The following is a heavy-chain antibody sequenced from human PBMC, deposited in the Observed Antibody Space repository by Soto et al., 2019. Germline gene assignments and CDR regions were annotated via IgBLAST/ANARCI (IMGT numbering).Heavy chain of an antibody. Sequence: QVQLVQSGAEVKKPGSSVKVSCKASGGTFSSYTISWVRQAPGQGLEWMGRIIPILGIANYAQKFQGRVPITANNTPSTAYMELSSLRSEDTAVYYCDFEVPGGGPFDYWGQGALVTVSS. J-gene: IGHJ4*02. D-gene: IGHD2-2*01. CDR2: IIPILGIA. CDR3: DFEVPGGGPFDY. CDR1: GGTFSSYT. V-gene: IGHV1-69*02.